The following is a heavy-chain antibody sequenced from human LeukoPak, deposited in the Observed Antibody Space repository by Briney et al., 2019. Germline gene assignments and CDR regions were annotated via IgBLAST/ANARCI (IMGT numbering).Heavy chain of an antibody. V-gene: IGHV3-11*01. J-gene: IGHJ4*02. Sequence: GGSLRLSCAASGFTFSDYYMSWIRQAPGKGLEWVSYISSSGSTIYYADSVKGRFTISRDNAKNSLYLQMNSLKTEDTAVYYCTRSPVGANGFDYWGQGTLVTVSS. CDR2: ISSSGSTI. CDR3: TRSPVGANGFDY. D-gene: IGHD1-26*01. CDR1: GFTFSDYY.